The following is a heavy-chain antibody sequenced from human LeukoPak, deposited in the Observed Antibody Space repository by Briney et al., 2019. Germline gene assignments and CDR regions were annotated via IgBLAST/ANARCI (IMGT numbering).Heavy chain of an antibody. CDR1: AYTFTDYF. CDR3: AGAQSLTAPPRTFANS. CDR2: INPNGSNT. Sequence: ASVKLSCTASAYTFTDYFMHWVRRAPGKGLEWMAWINPNGSNTSYTHTFQGRVTITRDTSNSTAYMQLNSLRADDTAGYYCAGAQSLTAPPRTFANSWGQGTLVTVSS. J-gene: IGHJ4*02. D-gene: IGHD3-10*01. V-gene: IGHV1-2*02.